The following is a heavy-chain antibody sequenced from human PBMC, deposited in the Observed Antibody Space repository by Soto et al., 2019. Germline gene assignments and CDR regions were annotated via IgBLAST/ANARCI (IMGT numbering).Heavy chain of an antibody. Sequence: EVQLVESGGGLVQPGGSLRLSCAASGFTVSSNYMSWVRQAPGKGLEWVSGIYSGGSTYYADSVKGRFTISRDNSKNTLYLQMNSLRAEDTAVYYCARGETVQNYYYYYYMDVWGKGTTVTVSS. CDR2: IYSGGST. J-gene: IGHJ6*03. V-gene: IGHV3-66*01. D-gene: IGHD4-17*01. CDR1: GFTVSSNY. CDR3: ARGETVQNYYYYYYMDV.